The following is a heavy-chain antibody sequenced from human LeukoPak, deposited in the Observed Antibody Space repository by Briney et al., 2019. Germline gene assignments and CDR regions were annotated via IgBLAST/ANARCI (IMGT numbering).Heavy chain of an antibody. CDR1: GGSISTYY. Sequence: PSETLSLTCTVSGGSISTYYWSWLRQPPGKGLEWIGYIYYSGSTNYNPSVKSRVTMSVDTSKKQFSLNLSSLTAADTAVYYCARGGTAVVTPYAFDIWGQGTMVTVSS. V-gene: IGHV4-59*01. D-gene: IGHD4-23*01. CDR3: ARGGTAVVTPYAFDI. CDR2: IYYSGST. J-gene: IGHJ3*02.